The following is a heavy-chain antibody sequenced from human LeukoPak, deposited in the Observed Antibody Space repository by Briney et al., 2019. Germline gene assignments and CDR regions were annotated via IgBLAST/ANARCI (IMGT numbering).Heavy chain of an antibody. CDR3: AKVSYGDYGAYPIFDY. D-gene: IGHD4-17*01. CDR2: ISGSGGST. Sequence: GGSLRLSCAASGFTFSSYAMSWVRQAPGKGLEWVSAISGSGGSTYYADSVKGRFTISRDSSKNTLYLQMNSLRAEDTAVYYCAKVSYGDYGAYPIFDYWGQGTLVTVSS. CDR1: GFTFSSYA. J-gene: IGHJ4*02. V-gene: IGHV3-23*01.